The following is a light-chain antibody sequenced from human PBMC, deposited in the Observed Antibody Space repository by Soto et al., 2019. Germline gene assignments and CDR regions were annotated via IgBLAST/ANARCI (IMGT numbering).Light chain of an antibody. J-gene: IGKJ1*01. CDR3: QQYNNWSPWT. Sequence: DIVMTQSPDSLAVSLGERATINWKYSQSVLYSSNNNNYLAWYQQKPGQPPKLLIYWATTRESGFPDRFSGSGSGTEFTLTISSLQSEDLAVYYGQQYNNWSPWTVGQGTKVEIK. CDR2: WAT. CDR1: QSVLYSSNNNNY. V-gene: IGKV4-1*01.